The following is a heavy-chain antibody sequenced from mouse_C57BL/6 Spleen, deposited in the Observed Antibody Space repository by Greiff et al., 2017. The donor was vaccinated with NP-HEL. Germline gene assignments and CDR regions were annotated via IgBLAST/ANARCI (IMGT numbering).Heavy chain of an antibody. CDR2: IHPYSGST. Sequence: QVQLQQPGAELVKPGASVKLSCKASGYTFTSYWMHWVKQRPGQGLEWIGLIHPYSGSTNYNEKFKSKATLTVDKSSSTDYMQLSSLKSEDSAVYYCHYYGSKDYAMDYWGQGTSVTVSS. V-gene: IGHV1-64*01. CDR3: HYYGSKDYAMDY. J-gene: IGHJ4*01. D-gene: IGHD1-1*01. CDR1: GYTFTSYW.